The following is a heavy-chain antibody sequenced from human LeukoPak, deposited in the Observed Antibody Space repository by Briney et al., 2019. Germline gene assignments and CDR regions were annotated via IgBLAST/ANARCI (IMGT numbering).Heavy chain of an antibody. J-gene: IGHJ6*02. Sequence: SETLSLTCTVSGGSISSYYWSWIRQPPGKGLEWIGYIYYSGSTNYNPSLKSRVTISVDTSKNQFSLKQSSVTAADTAVYYCARQPDYYYYYGMDVWGQGTTVTVSS. CDR3: ARQPDYYYYYGMDV. CDR2: IYYSGST. CDR1: GGSISSYY. V-gene: IGHV4-59*08.